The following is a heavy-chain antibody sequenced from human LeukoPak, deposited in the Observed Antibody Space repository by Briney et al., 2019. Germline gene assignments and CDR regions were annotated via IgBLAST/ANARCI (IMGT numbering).Heavy chain of an antibody. CDR1: GGXVSSYY. V-gene: IGHV4-59*02. J-gene: IGHJ4*02. D-gene: IGHD6-13*01. CDR3: ARVGYPPYSSSWYFDY. CDR2: IYYSGST. Sequence: SETLSLTCTVSGGXVSSYYCSWIRQPPGKGLEWIGYIYYSGSTNYNPSLKSRVTISVDTSKNQFSLKLSSVTAADTAVYYCARVGYPPYSSSWYFDYWGQGTLVTVSS.